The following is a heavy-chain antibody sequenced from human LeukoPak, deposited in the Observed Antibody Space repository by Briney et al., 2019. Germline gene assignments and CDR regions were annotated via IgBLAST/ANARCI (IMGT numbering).Heavy chain of an antibody. D-gene: IGHD5-12*01. J-gene: IGHJ4*02. CDR3: ARFTWIYSFDY. V-gene: IGHV3-30*03. CDR1: GFTFSSYG. Sequence: GGSLRLSCAASGFTFSSYGMHWVRQAPGKGLEWVAVISYDGSNKYYADSVKGRFTISRDNSKNTLYLQMNSLRAEDTAVYYCARFTWIYSFDYWGQGTLVTVSS. CDR2: ISYDGSNK.